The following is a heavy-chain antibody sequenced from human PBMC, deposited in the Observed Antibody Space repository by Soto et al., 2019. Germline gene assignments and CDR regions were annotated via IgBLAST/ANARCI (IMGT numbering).Heavy chain of an antibody. CDR1: GGSISSYY. J-gene: IGHJ4*02. V-gene: IGHV4-4*07. CDR3: AREGREGYYDSSGYYPPFDY. D-gene: IGHD3-22*01. CDR2: IYTSGST. Sequence: QVQLQESGPGLVKPSETLSLTCTVSGGSISSYYWSWIRQPAGKGLEWIGRIYTSGSTNYNPSLKSRVTRSVDTSKNQFSLKLSSVTAADTAVYYCAREGREGYYDSSGYYPPFDYWGQGTLVTVSS.